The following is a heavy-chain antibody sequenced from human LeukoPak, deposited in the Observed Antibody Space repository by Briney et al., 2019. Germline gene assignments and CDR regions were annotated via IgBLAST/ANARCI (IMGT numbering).Heavy chain of an antibody. J-gene: IGHJ6*02. V-gene: IGHV3-30*04. CDR1: GFTFSSYA. D-gene: IGHD6-19*01. Sequence: GGSLRLSCAASGFTFSSYAMHWVRQAPGKGLEWVAVISYDGSNKYYADSVKGRFTISRDNSKNTLYLQMNSLRAEDTAVYYCARDSSGWGGFLGSNYYYYGMDVWGQGTTVTVSS. CDR3: ARDSSGWGGFLGSNYYYYGMDV. CDR2: ISYDGSNK.